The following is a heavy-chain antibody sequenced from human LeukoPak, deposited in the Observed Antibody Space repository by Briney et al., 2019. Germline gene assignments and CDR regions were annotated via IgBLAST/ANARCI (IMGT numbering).Heavy chain of an antibody. CDR1: GGSISSGGYY. CDR3: ARVVIAAAGIDY. J-gene: IGHJ4*02. V-gene: IGHV4-31*03. D-gene: IGHD6-13*01. CDR2: IYYSGST. Sequence: SETLSLTCTVSGGSISSGGYYWSWIRQHPGKGLEWIGYIYYSGSTNYNPSLKSRVTISVDTSKNQFSLRLSSVTAADTAVYYCARVVIAAAGIDYWGQGTLVTVSS.